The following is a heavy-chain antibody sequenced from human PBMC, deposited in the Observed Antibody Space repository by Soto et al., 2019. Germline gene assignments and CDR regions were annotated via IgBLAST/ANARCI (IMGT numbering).Heavy chain of an antibody. CDR2: IIPIFGTA. D-gene: IGHD6-19*01. Sequence: QVQLMQSGAEVKKPGSSVKVSCKASGGTFSSYAISWVRQVPGQGLEWMGGIIPIFGTANYAQKFQDRVTITAEASTSTAYMELSSLRSEDTAVYYCARVVGLNVWIAVRYNYYAMDVWGQGTTVTVSS. V-gene: IGHV1-69*01. J-gene: IGHJ6*02. CDR3: ARVVGLNVWIAVRYNYYAMDV. CDR1: GGTFSSYA.